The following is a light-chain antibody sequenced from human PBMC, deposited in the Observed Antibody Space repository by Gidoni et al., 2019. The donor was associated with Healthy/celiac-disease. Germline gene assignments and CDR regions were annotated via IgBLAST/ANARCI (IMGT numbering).Light chain of an antibody. CDR2: AAS. CDR3: QQLNSYPLT. CDR1: QGISSY. V-gene: IGKV1-9*01. J-gene: IGKJ4*01. Sequence: DIQLTPSPSVLSASVGDRVTSTCRASQGISSYLAWYQQKPGKAPKLLIYAASTLQSGVPSRFSGSGSGTEFTLTISSLPPEDFATYYCQQLNSYPLTFXGXTKVEIK.